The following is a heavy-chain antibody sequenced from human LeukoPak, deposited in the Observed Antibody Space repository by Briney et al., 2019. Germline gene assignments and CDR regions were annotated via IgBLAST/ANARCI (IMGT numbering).Heavy chain of an antibody. D-gene: IGHD5-18*01. CDR1: GGSFSGYY. CDR2: INHSGST. J-gene: IGHJ5*02. CDR3: ARGYSYGRRFDP. V-gene: IGHV4-34*01. Sequence: SETLSLTRAVYGGSFSGYYWSWIRQPPGKGLEWIGEINHSGSTNYNPSLKSRVTISVDTSKNQFSLKLSSVTAADTAVYYCARGYSYGRRFDPWGQGTLVTVSS.